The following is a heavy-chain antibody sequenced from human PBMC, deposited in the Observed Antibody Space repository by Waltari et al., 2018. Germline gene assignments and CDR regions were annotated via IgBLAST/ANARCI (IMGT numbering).Heavy chain of an antibody. D-gene: IGHD6-13*01. V-gene: IGHV1-18*01. CDR1: GYIFSNYG. CDR3: ARDDADSSNFGGF. J-gene: IGHJ4*02. CDR2: IYQYSGNT. Sequence: QLVQSGAEVKKPGASVKVSCKASGYIFSNYGITWVRKAPGQGLEWMGWIYQYSGNTKYEQSLQGRVTVTTDTSTTTAYMEIRSLRSDDTAIYYCARDDADSSNFGGFWGQGTLVTVSS.